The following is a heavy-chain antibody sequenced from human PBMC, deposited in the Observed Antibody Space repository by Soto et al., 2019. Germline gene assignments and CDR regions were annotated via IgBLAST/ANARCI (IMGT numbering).Heavy chain of an antibody. CDR1: GYTFTGYY. CDR2: INPNSGGT. V-gene: IGHV1-2*04. J-gene: IGHJ6*02. D-gene: IGHD3-3*01. CDR3: AREYYDFWSGYPGYGMDV. Sequence: ASVKVSCKASGYTFTGYYMHWVRQAPGQGLEWMGWINPNSGGTNYAQKFQGWVTMTRDTSISTAYMELSGLRSDDTAVYYCAREYYDFWSGYPGYGMDVWGQGTTVTVSS.